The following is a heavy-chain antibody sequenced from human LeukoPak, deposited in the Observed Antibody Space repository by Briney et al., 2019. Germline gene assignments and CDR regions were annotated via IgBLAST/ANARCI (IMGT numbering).Heavy chain of an antibody. CDR2: ISAYGHT. CDR3: ARETASGYLGFDF. J-gene: IGHJ4*02. V-gene: IGHV1-18*01. D-gene: IGHD3-3*01. CDR1: GYTFSSYS. Sequence: ASVKVSCKTSGYTFSSYSITWVRQAPGQGLEWMGWISAYGHTKLARNLQARVTVTIDPSTTTAYMELRSLSSDDTAVYFCARETASGYLGFDFWGQGTLITVSS.